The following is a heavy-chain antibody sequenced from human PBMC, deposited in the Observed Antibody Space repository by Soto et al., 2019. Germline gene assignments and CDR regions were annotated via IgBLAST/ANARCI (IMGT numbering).Heavy chain of an antibody. V-gene: IGHV1-46*01. J-gene: IGHJ4*02. CDR3: ETSLQLRKGWAFDH. Sequence: QVQLVQSGAEVKKPGAPVRISCEASGYSFTTYFMQWVRQAPGQGLEWMGIINPTDGTTSYAQKFQGRVTITRDTSTSTVYMDLRNLRSEDTAVYYCETSLQLRKGWAFDHWGQGTLVTVSS. CDR1: GYSFTTYF. D-gene: IGHD1-7*01. CDR2: INPTDGTT.